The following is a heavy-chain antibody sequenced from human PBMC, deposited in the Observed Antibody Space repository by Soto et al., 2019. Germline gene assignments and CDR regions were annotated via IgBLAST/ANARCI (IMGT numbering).Heavy chain of an antibody. J-gene: IGHJ3*02. Sequence: PGESLKISCKGSGYSFTSYWIGWVRQMPGKGLEWMGIIYPGDSDTRYSPSFQGQVTISADKSISTAYLQWSSLKASDTAMYYCARQRYCGGDCYFGDAFDIWGQGTMVTVSS. CDR1: GYSFTSYW. D-gene: IGHD2-21*01. V-gene: IGHV5-51*01. CDR3: ARQRYCGGDCYFGDAFDI. CDR2: IYPGDSDT.